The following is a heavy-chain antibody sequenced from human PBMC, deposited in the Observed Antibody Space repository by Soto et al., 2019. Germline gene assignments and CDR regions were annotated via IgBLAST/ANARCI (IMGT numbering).Heavy chain of an antibody. V-gene: IGHV3-11*01. J-gene: IGHJ4*02. D-gene: IGHD6-25*01. Sequence: QVQLVQSGGGLVKPGGSLRLSCTTSGFTFSAFYMSWVRQTPGKGLECVSYISSDDKTVYYADFVKGRFTTSRDNAQNSLYLQMNTLSPDDTAVYYCVRDRAQAGIRLWGQGTLVTFSS. CDR2: ISSDDKTV. CDR1: GFTFSAFY. CDR3: VRDRAQAGIRL.